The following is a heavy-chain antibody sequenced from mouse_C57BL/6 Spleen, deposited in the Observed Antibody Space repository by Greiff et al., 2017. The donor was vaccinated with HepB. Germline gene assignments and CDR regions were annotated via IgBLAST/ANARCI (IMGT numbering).Heavy chain of an antibody. CDR1: GYTFTSYW. Sequence: QVQLQQPGAELVKPGASVKLSCKASGYTFTSYWMHWVKQRPGQGLEWIGMIQPNSGSTNYNEKFKSKATLTVDKSSSTAYMQLSSLTSEDSAVYYCAREVGTGDYYAMDYWGQGTSVTVSS. D-gene: IGHD1-3*01. V-gene: IGHV1-64*01. CDR2: IQPNSGST. J-gene: IGHJ4*01. CDR3: AREVGTGDYYAMDY.